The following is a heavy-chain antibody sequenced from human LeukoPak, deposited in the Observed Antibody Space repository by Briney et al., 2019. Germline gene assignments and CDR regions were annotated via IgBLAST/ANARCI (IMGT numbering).Heavy chain of an antibody. D-gene: IGHD3-22*01. V-gene: IGHV3-21*01. CDR3: AREDDSSGYPYDY. J-gene: IGHJ4*02. CDR2: ISSSSSYI. CDR1: GFTFSSYS. Sequence: GGSLRLSCAASGFTFSSYSMNWVRQAPGKGLEWVSSISSSSSYIYYADSVKGRFTISRDNAKNSLYLQMNSLRAEDTAVYYCAREDDSSGYPYDYWGQGTLSPSPQ.